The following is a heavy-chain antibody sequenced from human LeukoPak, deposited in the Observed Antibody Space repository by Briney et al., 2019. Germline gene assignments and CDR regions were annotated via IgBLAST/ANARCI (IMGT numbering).Heavy chain of an antibody. CDR2: IKPDGSAE. CDR1: GFTFSSNW. Sequence: GGSLRLSCATSGFTFSSNWMSWVRHDPGRWLDWVANIKPDGSAEYYAASVKGRFTVSRDNAKNSLYLQMNSLRVEDTAVYYCARANNSSWHNWGQGTLVTVSS. D-gene: IGHD6-13*01. CDR3: ARANNSSWHN. J-gene: IGHJ4*02. V-gene: IGHV3-7*01.